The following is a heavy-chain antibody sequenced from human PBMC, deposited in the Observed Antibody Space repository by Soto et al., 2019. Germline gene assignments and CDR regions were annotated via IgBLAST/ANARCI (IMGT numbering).Heavy chain of an antibody. D-gene: IGHD1-26*01. CDR3: ARGAQWEPLELGIDY. Sequence: GGSLRLSCAASGFTFSSYAMHWVRQAPGKGLEWVAVISYDGSNKYYADSVKGRFTISRDNSKNTLYLQMNSLRAEDTAVYYCARGAQWEPLELGIDYWGQGTLVTVSS. V-gene: IGHV3-30-3*01. CDR2: ISYDGSNK. J-gene: IGHJ4*02. CDR1: GFTFSSYA.